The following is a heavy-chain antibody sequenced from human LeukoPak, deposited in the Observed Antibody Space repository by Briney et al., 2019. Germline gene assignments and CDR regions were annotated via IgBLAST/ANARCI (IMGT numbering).Heavy chain of an antibody. J-gene: IGHJ6*03. V-gene: IGHV1-69*13. Sequence: SMKVSCKASGGTFSSYAISWVRQAPGQGLEWMGGIIPIFGTANYAQKFQGRVTITADESTSTAYMELSSLRSEDTAVYYCASKGAVAAPTEDYYYYMDVWGKGTTVTVSS. CDR3: ASKGAVAAPTEDYYYYMDV. D-gene: IGHD6-19*01. CDR2: IIPIFGTA. CDR1: GGTFSSYA.